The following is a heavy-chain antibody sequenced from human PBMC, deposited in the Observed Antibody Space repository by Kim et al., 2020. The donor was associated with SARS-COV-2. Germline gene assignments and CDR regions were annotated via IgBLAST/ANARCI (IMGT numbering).Heavy chain of an antibody. CDR1: GFTFSSYA. CDR3: ARRSPRGDAFDI. V-gene: IGHV3-48*02. J-gene: IGHJ3*02. Sequence: GGSLRLSRAASGFTFSSYAMNWVRQAPGKGLEWVSYISSSSSTIYYADSVKGRFTISRDNAKNSLYLQMNSLRDEDTAVYYCARRSPRGDAFDIWGQGTMVTVSS. CDR2: ISSSSSTI.